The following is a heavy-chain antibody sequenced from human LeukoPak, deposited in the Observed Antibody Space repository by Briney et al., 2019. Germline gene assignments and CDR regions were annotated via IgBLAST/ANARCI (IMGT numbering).Heavy chain of an antibody. CDR2: INPNSGGT. Sequence: GASVKVSCKASGYTFTCYYMHWVRQAPGQGLEWMGWINPNSGGTNYAQKFQGRVTMTRDTSISTAYMELSRLRSDDTAVYYCARDSVKIAAAGSYYYGMDVWGQGTTVTVSS. CDR1: GYTFTCYY. V-gene: IGHV1-2*02. D-gene: IGHD6-13*01. CDR3: ARDSVKIAAAGSYYYGMDV. J-gene: IGHJ6*02.